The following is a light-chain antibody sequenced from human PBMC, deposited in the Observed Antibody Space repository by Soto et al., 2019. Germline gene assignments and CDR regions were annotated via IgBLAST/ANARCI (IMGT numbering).Light chain of an antibody. CDR2: GAS. CDR3: QQYNNWPRT. J-gene: IGKJ1*01. V-gene: IGKV3-15*01. CDR1: QSVRTN. Sequence: EMVMTQSPATLSVSPGDRATLSCRASQSVRTNLAWYQQKPGQAPRLLIYGASTRATGCPARFSGSGSGTEFTLTISSLQSEDFEVYYCQQYNNWPRTFGQGTKVDIK.